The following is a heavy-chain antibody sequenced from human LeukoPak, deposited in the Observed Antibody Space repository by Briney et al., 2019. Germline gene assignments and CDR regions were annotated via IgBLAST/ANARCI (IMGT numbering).Heavy chain of an antibody. Sequence: GFLRLSCAASGFTFSSYAMSWVRQAPGKGLEWVSAISGSGGSTYYADSVKGRFTISRDNSKNTLYLQMNSLRAEDTAVYYLSKEEEQRLVAWGSAYWGQRSLVTASS. J-gene: IGHJ1*01. CDR1: GFTFSSYA. D-gene: IGHD6-13*01. CDR2: ISGSGGST. V-gene: IGHV3-23*01. CDR3: SKEEEQRLVAWGSAY.